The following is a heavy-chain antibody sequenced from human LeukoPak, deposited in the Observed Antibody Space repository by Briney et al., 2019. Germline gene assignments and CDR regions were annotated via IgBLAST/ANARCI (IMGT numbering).Heavy chain of an antibody. CDR3: ATRHHSRTYMVPLDS. J-gene: IGHJ4*02. D-gene: IGHD3-10*01. Sequence: GSLRLSCAASGFTFSNAWMNWVRQAPGKGLEWIGETHRSGDTKYNPSLNGRVTISMDNSKNQLSLNLISVTAADTAIYFCATRHHSRTYMVPLDSWGQGTLVTVSS. V-gene: IGHV4-4*01. CDR1: GFTFSNAW. CDR2: THRSGDT.